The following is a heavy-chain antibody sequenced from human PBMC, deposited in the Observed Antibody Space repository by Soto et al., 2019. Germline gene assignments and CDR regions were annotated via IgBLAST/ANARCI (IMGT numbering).Heavy chain of an antibody. Sequence: GGSLRLSCAASGFTFSSYSMNWVRQAPGKGLEWVSSISSSSSYIYYADSVKGRFTISRDNAKNSLYLQMNSLRAEDTAVYYCARVEEYYGSGTYWGQGTLVTVSS. J-gene: IGHJ4*02. V-gene: IGHV3-21*01. CDR1: GFTFSSYS. D-gene: IGHD3-10*01. CDR2: ISSSSSYI. CDR3: ARVEEYYGSGTY.